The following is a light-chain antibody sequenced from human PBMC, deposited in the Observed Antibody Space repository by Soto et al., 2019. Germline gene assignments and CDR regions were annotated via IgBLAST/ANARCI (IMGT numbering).Light chain of an antibody. Sequence: QSALTQPPSVSEAPGQRVTISCTGSSSNIGAGYEAHWYQQVPGTSPKLLIYENNNRPSGVPDRFSGSKSGTSASLAITGLQAEDETKYYCPSYDSSLSGYVFGTGTKLPVL. V-gene: IGLV1-40*01. J-gene: IGLJ1*01. CDR3: PSYDSSLSGYV. CDR2: ENN. CDR1: SSNIGAGYE.